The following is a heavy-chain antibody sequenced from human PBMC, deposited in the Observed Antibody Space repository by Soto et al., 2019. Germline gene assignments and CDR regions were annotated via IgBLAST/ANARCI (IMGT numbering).Heavy chain of an antibody. D-gene: IGHD6-13*01. CDR3: ARAAMGGSSWPFDY. Sequence: SETLSLTCTVSGGSISSSNWWSWVRQPPGKGLEWIGEIYHRGSTNYNPSLKSRVTISVDKSKNQFSLKLSSVTAADTAVYYCARAAMGGSSWPFDYWGQGTLVTVSS. CDR1: GGSISSSNW. J-gene: IGHJ4*02. V-gene: IGHV4-4*02. CDR2: IYHRGST.